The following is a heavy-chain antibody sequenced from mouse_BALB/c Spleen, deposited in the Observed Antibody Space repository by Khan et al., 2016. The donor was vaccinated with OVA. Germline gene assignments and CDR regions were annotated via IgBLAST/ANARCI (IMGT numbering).Heavy chain of an antibody. CDR2: LRYSGST. V-gene: IGHV3-2*02. Sequence: EVKLLESGPCLVQPSPSLSLTCTVPGYSLPSDYAWHWLRQFPGNHLEWMGYLRYSGSTNSNPALKSRISITRDTSKNQFFLQLNSVTTEDTATYYCARDGSRYNYAMDYWGQGTSVTVSS. CDR3: ARDGSRYNYAMDY. CDR1: GYSLPSDYA. J-gene: IGHJ4*01. D-gene: IGHD2-3*01.